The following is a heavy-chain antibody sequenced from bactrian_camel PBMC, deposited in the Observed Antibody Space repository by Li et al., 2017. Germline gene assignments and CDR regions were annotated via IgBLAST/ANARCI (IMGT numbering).Heavy chain of an antibody. J-gene: IGHJ4*01. CDR2: IDSDGTT. CDR3: AAEDFMSWTCDFNY. Sequence: VQLVESGGGLVQPGGSLRLSCAASGATFTFSSVWMRWVRQAPRKEREFVARIDSDGTTNYADSVKGRFTIAKDNAKNTLYLQMNSLKPEDTAMYYCAAEDFMSWTCDFNYWGQGTQVTVS. CDR1: GATFTFSSVW. D-gene: IGHD3*01. V-gene: IGHV3S6*01.